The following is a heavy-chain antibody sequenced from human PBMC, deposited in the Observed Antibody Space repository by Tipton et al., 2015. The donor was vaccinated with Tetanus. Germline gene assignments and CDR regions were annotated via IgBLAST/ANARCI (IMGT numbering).Heavy chain of an antibody. V-gene: IGHV3-33*01. CDR3: ARENSVAGTRAFDY. D-gene: IGHD6-19*01. CDR1: GSTFSSYS. J-gene: IGHJ4*02. CDR2: LWPDGSIK. Sequence: SLRLSCAASGSTFSSYSMHWVRQVPGKGLEWVASLWPDGSIKHYVDSVKGRFAISRDNFKNTVYLEMSTLRAEDTALYYCARENSVAGTRAFDYWGQGTLVTASS.